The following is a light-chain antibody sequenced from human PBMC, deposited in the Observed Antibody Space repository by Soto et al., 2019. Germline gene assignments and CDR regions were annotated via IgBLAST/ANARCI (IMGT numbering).Light chain of an antibody. CDR1: SSDVGGYNY. J-gene: IGLJ2*01. CDR2: DVS. CDR3: SSYTTSGTLVV. V-gene: IGLV2-14*01. Sequence: QCALTQPASVSGSPGQSITISCTGTSSDVGGYNYVSWYQQYPGKAPKLMIYDVSNRPSGVSNRFSGSKSGSTASLTISGLQAEDEADYYCSSYTTSGTLVVFGGGTKLTVL.